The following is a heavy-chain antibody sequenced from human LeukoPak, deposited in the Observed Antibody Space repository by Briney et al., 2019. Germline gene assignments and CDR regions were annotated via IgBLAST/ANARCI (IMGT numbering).Heavy chain of an antibody. V-gene: IGHV4-39*02. Sequence: PSETLSLTCTVSGGSISSYFWGWIRQSPVKGLEWLGTIYYRGNIYYNPSLKSRLTISVDASKNHFSLRLNSVTAADTAVYYCAADYGDRHFDYWGQGNLVTVSS. CDR2: IYYRGNI. J-gene: IGHJ4*02. D-gene: IGHD4-17*01. CDR1: GGSISSYF. CDR3: AADYGDRHFDY.